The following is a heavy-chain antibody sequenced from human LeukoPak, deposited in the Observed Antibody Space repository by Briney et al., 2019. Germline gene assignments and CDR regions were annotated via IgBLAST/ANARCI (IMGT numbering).Heavy chain of an antibody. Sequence: PGGSLRLSCTASGFTFGDDAWSWFRQAPGKGLEWICFIRKKGYGETTDYAASVRGRFTISRDDAKSIAYLQMNSLKTEDTALYYCSRRLHDYGDSNYYFDQWGRGTLVTVSS. CDR2: IRKKGYGETT. V-gene: IGHV3-49*03. J-gene: IGHJ4*02. D-gene: IGHD4-17*01. CDR3: SRRLHDYGDSNYYFDQ. CDR1: GFTFGDDA.